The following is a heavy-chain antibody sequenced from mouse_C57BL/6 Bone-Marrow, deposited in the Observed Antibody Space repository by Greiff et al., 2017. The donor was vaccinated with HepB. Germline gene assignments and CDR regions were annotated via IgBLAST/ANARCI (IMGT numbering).Heavy chain of an antibody. CDR1: GFSLTRYG. V-gene: IGHV2-5*01. Sequence: VTLVESGPGLVQPSQSLSITCTVSGFSLTRYGVPWVRQSPGKGLEWLGVIWRGGSTDYNAAFMSRLSITKDNSKSQVYFKMNSLQADDTAIYYCAEMLFDYWGKGTTLTVSS. CDR3: AEMLFDY. J-gene: IGHJ2*01. CDR2: IWRGGST.